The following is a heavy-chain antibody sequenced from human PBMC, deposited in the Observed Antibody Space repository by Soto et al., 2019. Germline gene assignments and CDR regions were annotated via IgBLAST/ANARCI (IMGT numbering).Heavy chain of an antibody. CDR3: ATVCSSASCYDGEGSHY. CDR2: IDPSDSYT. Sequence: GESLKISCKGSGYSFTSYWISWVRQMPGKGLEWMGRIDPSDSYTNYSPSFQGHVTISADKSISTAYLQWSSLKASDTAMYYCATVCSSASCYDGEGSHYWGQGPLVTVSS. V-gene: IGHV5-10-1*01. D-gene: IGHD2-2*01. CDR1: GYSFTSYW. J-gene: IGHJ4*02.